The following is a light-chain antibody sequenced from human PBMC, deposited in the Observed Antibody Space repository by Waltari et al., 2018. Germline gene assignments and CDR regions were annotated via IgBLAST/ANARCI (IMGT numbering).Light chain of an antibody. CDR1: QTFSSSY. Sequence: EIVLTQSPGTLSLSLGERATLSCRARQTFSSSYLACYQQKPCQAPRLLIYGASTRAAGCPVRFSGSGSWTDFTLTISRLEPEDFAVYYCQHYGTSPPLTFGGGTKVEIK. CDR3: QHYGTSPPLT. V-gene: IGKV3-20*01. CDR2: GAS. J-gene: IGKJ4*01.